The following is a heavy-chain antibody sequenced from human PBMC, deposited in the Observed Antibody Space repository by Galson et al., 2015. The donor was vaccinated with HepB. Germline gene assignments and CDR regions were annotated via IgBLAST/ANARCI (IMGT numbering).Heavy chain of an antibody. CDR1: GFVFRGYA. Sequence: SLRLSCAASGFVFRGYAMTWVRQAPGKGLQWVSTISGSGDSTYYADAVKGRFTISRDNARNTLYVQMSSLRAEDTAMYYCAKAPFHSAYRGFYFENWGLGTLVTVSS. CDR3: AKAPFHSAYRGFYFEN. D-gene: IGHD5-12*01. CDR2: ISGSGDST. J-gene: IGHJ4*02. V-gene: IGHV3-23*01.